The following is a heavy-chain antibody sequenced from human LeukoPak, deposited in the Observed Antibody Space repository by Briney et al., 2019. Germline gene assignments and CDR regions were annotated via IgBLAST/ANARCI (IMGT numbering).Heavy chain of an antibody. CDR1: GGSISSNNW. V-gene: IGHV4-4*02. CDR3: ARVNINNWHSCDY. D-gene: IGHD1-1*01. CDR2: IHHSGSP. J-gene: IGHJ4*02. Sequence: SETLSLTCAVSGGSISSNNWWGWVRQPPGKGLEWIGEIHHSGSPNYNPSLKSRVTISVDKSRNHFSLNLSSVTAADTAVYYCARVNINNWHSCDYWGQGTLVTVSS.